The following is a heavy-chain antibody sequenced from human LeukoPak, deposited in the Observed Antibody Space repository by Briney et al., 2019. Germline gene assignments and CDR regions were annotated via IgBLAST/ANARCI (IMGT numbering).Heavy chain of an antibody. CDR1: GFTVSSNY. Sequence: PGGSLRLSCAASGFTVSSNYMSRVRQAPGKGLEWVSVIYSSGSTYYADSVKGRFTISRDNSKNTLYLQMNSLRAEDTAVYYCARAYCSSTSCLYYYGMDVWGQGTTVTVSS. CDR2: IYSSGST. V-gene: IGHV3-66*01. J-gene: IGHJ6*02. CDR3: ARAYCSSTSCLYYYGMDV. D-gene: IGHD2-2*01.